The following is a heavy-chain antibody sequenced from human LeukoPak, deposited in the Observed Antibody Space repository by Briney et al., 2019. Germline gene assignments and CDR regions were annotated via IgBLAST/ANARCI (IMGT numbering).Heavy chain of an antibody. Sequence: ASVKVFCKVSGYTLTKLSMHWVRQAPGKGLEWMGGFDPEDGETIYAQKFQGRVTMTEDTSTDTAYMELSSLRSEDTAVYYCAATSYSGYYYDYWGQGTLVTVSS. V-gene: IGHV1-24*01. CDR2: FDPEDGET. CDR1: GYTLTKLS. D-gene: IGHD3-22*01. CDR3: AATSYSGYYYDY. J-gene: IGHJ4*02.